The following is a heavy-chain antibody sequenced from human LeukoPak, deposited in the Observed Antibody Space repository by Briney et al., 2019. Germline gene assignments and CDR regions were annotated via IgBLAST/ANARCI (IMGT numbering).Heavy chain of an antibody. J-gene: IGHJ4*02. Sequence: ASVKVSCKASGYTFTGYYMHWVRQAPGQGLEWMGWINPNSGGTNYAQKFQGRVTMTRGTSISTAYMELSRLRSDDTAVYYCAREDSCSGGSCYSESEIIPSDYWGQGTLVTVSS. D-gene: IGHD2-15*01. V-gene: IGHV1-2*02. CDR1: GYTFTGYY. CDR3: AREDSCSGGSCYSESEIIPSDY. CDR2: INPNSGGT.